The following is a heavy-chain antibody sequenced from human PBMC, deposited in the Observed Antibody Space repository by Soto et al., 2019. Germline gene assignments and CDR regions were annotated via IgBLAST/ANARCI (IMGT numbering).Heavy chain of an antibody. J-gene: IGHJ4*02. CDR1: GFTFNNYW. CDR2: MNQDGTIK. V-gene: IGHV3-7*03. D-gene: IGHD4-17*01. Sequence: PGGSLRLSCAASGFTFNNYWLSWVRQAPGQGLEWVANMNQDGTIKYYVDSVKGRFTISRDNAENTLYLQMNSLRAEDTAVYYCAKIYRYGDPEYWGQGTLVTVSS. CDR3: AKIYRYGDPEY.